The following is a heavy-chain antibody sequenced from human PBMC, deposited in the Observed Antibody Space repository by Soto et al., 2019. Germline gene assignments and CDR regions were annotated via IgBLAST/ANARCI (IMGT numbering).Heavy chain of an antibody. D-gene: IGHD2-2*01. V-gene: IGHV1-8*01. CDR1: GYTFTNYD. J-gene: IGHJ6*03. CDR2: MNPNSGNT. Sequence: ASVKVSCKASGYTFTNYDINWVRQATGQGLEWMGWMNPNSGNTGYAQKFQGRVTMTRNTSVSTAYMELSSLRSEDTAMYYCARVDIVVVPAAFNYYYYMDVWGKGTTVTVSS. CDR3: ARVDIVVVPAAFNYYYYMDV.